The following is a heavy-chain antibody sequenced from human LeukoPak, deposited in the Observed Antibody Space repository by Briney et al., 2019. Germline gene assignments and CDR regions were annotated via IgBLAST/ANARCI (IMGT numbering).Heavy chain of an antibody. CDR3: AREMDIVVVVAATRLNWFDP. Sequence: ASVKVSCKASGYTFTSYGISWVRQAPGQGLEWMGWISAYNGNTNYAQKLQGRVTMTTDTSTSTAYMELRSLRSDDTAVYYCAREMDIVVVVAATRLNWFDPWGQGTLVTVSS. CDR1: GYTFTSYG. V-gene: IGHV1-18*01. CDR2: ISAYNGNT. D-gene: IGHD2-15*01. J-gene: IGHJ5*02.